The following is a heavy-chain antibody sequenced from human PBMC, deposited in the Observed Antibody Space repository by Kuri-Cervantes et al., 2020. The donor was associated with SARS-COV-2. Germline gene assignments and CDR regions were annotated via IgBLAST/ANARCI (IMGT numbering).Heavy chain of an antibody. D-gene: IGHD3-10*01. Sequence: SETLSPTGTVPGGPISYYCWSWVRQPPGKGLGWIGYIYYSGSTNYNPSLESRVSISVDTSKNQFSLKRSSVTAADTAVYDCERSGKGNYYYYYMDVWGKGTTVTVSS. CDR2: IYYSGST. J-gene: IGHJ6*03. CDR1: GGPISYYC. CDR3: ERSGKGNYYYYYMDV. V-gene: IGHV4-59*08.